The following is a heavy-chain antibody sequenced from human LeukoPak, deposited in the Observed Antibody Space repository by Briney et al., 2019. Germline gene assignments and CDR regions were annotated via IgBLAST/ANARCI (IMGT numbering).Heavy chain of an antibody. CDR1: GYTFTSYD. CDR3: ARGRAGQWLVRRYYYGMDV. V-gene: IGHV1-8*01. Sequence: GASVKVSCKASGYTFTSYDINWVRQATGQGLEWMGWMNPNSGNTGYAQKFQGRVTMTRNTSISTAYMELSSLRSEDTAVYYCARGRAGQWLVRRYYYGMDVWGQGTTVTVSS. CDR2: MNPNSGNT. J-gene: IGHJ6*02. D-gene: IGHD6-19*01.